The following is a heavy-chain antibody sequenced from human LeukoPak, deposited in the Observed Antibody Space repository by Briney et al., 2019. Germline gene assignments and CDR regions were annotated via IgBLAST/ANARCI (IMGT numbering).Heavy chain of an antibody. CDR1: GFTFVSSC. V-gene: IGHV3-7*01. Sequence: GGSLRLSCAASGFTFVSSCMACVRQVPGEGLEWVANIKYDGSEKYYVDSVKGRFTISRDDAKNSVFLQMSGLRAEDTAVYYCARDQSGSLDYWGQGTLVAVSS. CDR3: ARDQSGSLDY. D-gene: IGHD1-26*01. J-gene: IGHJ4*02. CDR2: IKYDGSEK.